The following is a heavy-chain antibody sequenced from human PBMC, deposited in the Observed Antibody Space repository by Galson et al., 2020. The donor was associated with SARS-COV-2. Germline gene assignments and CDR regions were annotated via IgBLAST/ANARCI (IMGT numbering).Heavy chain of an antibody. D-gene: IGHD4-4*01. V-gene: IGHV4-34*01. CDR3: ARRFGRPGENQLTTLDY. CDR1: GFTFSGYY. CDR2: INNSGNT. Sequence: SGTLSLTCAVYGFTFSGYYWTWVRQPPGKGLEWIGVINNSGNTNYNPSLKSRVTISVDTSTNQFSLRLNSMTAADTGFYYCARRFGRPGENQLTTLDYWGKGTLVTVSS. J-gene: IGHJ4*02.